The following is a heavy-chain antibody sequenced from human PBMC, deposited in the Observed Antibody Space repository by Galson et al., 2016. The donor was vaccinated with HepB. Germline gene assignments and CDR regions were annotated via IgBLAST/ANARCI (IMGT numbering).Heavy chain of an antibody. CDR3: ARDPGDITAAPFCDY. CDR1: GFTFGDYY. V-gene: IGHV3-11*04. Sequence: SLRLSCAASGFTFGDYYLTWIRQAPGKGLEWVSYISTTGSNTYYADSVKGRFTISRDNAKNSLYVQMNSLRVEDTAVYYCARDPGDITAAPFCDYWGQGTLVTVAS. J-gene: IGHJ4*02. CDR2: ISTTGSNT. D-gene: IGHD6-25*01.